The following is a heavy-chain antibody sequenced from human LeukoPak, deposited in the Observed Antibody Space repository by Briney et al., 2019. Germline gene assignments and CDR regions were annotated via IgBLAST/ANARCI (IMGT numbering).Heavy chain of an antibody. D-gene: IGHD1-1*01. CDR2: INHSGST. CDR1: GEPFSGYY. J-gene: IGHJ4*02. Sequence: PSETLSLTCAVYGEPFSGYYWSWIRQPPVKGLEWIGEINHSGSTNYNPSLKSRVTISVDTSKNQFSLKLSSVTAADTAVYYCAREDQGTWDYWGQGTLVTVSS. V-gene: IGHV4-34*01. CDR3: AREDQGTWDY.